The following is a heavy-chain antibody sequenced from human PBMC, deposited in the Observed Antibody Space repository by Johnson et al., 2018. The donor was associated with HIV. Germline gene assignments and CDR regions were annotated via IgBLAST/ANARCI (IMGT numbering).Heavy chain of an antibody. D-gene: IGHD1-26*01. V-gene: IGHV3-30*03. J-gene: IGHJ3*02. Sequence: VESGGGVARPGRSLRLSCAASGFIFSNHDMDWVRQAPGKGLEWVAGVSYDGGKKFYTDSVKGRFTISRDNSNNTLAVQMNSLRAEDSGIYYCARDGTWELHRHAFDIWGQGTMVTVSS. CDR1: GFIFSNHD. CDR3: ARDGTWELHRHAFDI. CDR2: VSYDGGKK.